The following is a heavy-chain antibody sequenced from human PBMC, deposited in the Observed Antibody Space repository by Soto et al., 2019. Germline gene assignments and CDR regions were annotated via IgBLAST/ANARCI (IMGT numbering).Heavy chain of an antibody. CDR3: ARDGAYDSSGYYGIDY. CDR2: IYYSGST. V-gene: IGHV4-39*02. Sequence: PSETLSLTCTVSGGSISSSSYYWGWIRQPPGKGLEWIGSIYYSGSTYYNPSLKSRVTISVDTSKNQFSLKLSSVTAADTAVYYCARDGAYDSSGYYGIDYWGQGTLVTVSS. D-gene: IGHD3-22*01. J-gene: IGHJ4*02. CDR1: GGSISSSSYY.